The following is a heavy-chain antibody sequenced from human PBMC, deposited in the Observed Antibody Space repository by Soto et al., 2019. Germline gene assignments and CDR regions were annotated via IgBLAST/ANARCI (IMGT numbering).Heavy chain of an antibody. V-gene: IGHV5-10-1*01. CDR3: ARLVQIAAADPYYYHGMDV. J-gene: IGHJ6*02. CDR2: IDPSDSYT. Sequence: EVQLVQSGAEVKKPGESLRISCKGSGYSFTSYWIIWVRQMPGKGLEWMGRIDPSDSYTNYSPSFQGHVAISTDKSISTAYLQWSRLKASDTAMYYCARLVQIAAADPYYYHGMDVWGQGTTVTVSS. CDR1: GYSFTSYW. D-gene: IGHD6-13*01.